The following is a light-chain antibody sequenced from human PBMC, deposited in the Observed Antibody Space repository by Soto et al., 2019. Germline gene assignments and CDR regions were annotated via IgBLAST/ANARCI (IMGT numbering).Light chain of an antibody. CDR3: QQYGASPFN. J-gene: IGKJ2*01. V-gene: IGKV3-20*01. CDR1: QIVPNNY. Sequence: IALTQSPGTVSLSPGERATLSCGAPQIVPNNYIAWYQHKPRQAPRLLIYCASRRATGIPDRFSGSGSGTEFTLNISTLAPEDAAMYYCQQYGASPFNFGQGSKLEIK. CDR2: CAS.